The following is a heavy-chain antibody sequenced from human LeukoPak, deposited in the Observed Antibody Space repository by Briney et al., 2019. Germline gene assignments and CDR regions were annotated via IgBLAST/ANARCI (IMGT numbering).Heavy chain of an antibody. CDR2: ISSSGSTR. Sequence: GGSLRLSCAASGFSFSSYEMNWVRQAPGKGLEWVSYISSSGSTRYYADSVKGRFTISRDNAKNSLYLQMNSLRAEDTAVYYCARVRSTSDSYYYYYMDVWGKGTTVTISS. CDR1: GFSFSSYE. D-gene: IGHD2-2*01. V-gene: IGHV3-48*03. CDR3: ARVRSTSDSYYYYYMDV. J-gene: IGHJ6*03.